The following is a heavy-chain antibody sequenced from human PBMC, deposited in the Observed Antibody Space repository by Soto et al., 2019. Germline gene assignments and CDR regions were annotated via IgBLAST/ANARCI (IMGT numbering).Heavy chain of an antibody. CDR2: INHSGST. CDR1: GGSFSGYY. CDR3: ARGDYYGSGSYSY. Sequence: SETLSLTCAVYGGSFSGYYWSWIRQPPGKGLEWIGEINHSGSTNYNPSLKSRVTISVDTSKNQFSLKLSSVTAADTAVYYCARGDYYGSGSYSYWGQGTLVTVSS. D-gene: IGHD3-10*01. V-gene: IGHV4-34*01. J-gene: IGHJ4*02.